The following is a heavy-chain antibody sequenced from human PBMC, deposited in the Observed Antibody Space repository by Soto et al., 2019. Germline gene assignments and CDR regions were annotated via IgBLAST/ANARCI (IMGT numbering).Heavy chain of an antibody. CDR2: ISYDGSNK. V-gene: IGHV3-30-3*01. D-gene: IGHD1-26*01. Sequence: QVQLVESGGGVVQPGRSLRLSCAASGFTFSSYAMHWVRQAPGKGLEWVAVISYDGSNKYYAHSVKGRFPISRDNSKNSLYLQMNSLRAEDTAVYYCAREGGATTGDYWGQGTLVTVSS. CDR3: AREGGATTGDY. J-gene: IGHJ4*02. CDR1: GFTFSSYA.